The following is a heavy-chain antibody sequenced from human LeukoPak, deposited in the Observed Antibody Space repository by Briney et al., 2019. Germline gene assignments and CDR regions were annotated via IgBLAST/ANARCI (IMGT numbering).Heavy chain of an antibody. D-gene: IGHD6-13*01. CDR2: MNPNSGNT. CDR3: ATGLIAADEDEGY. Sequence: GASVKVSCKASGYTFISYDINWVRQATGQGLEWMGWMNPNSGNTGYAQKFQGRVTMTRDTSTSTAYMGLSSLRSEDTAVYYCATGLIAADEDEGYWGQGTLVTVSS. V-gene: IGHV1-8*01. CDR1: GYTFISYD. J-gene: IGHJ4*02.